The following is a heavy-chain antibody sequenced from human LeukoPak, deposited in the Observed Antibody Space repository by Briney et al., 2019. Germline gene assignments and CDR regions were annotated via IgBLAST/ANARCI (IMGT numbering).Heavy chain of an antibody. Sequence: GGSLRLSCAASGFTFSSYSMNWVRQAPGKGLEWVSYISSSSSTIYYADSVKGRFTISRDNAKNSLYLQMNSLRAEDTAVYYCARDSGDYSLDYWGHGTLVTVSS. CDR3: ARDSGDYSLDY. V-gene: IGHV3-48*01. D-gene: IGHD4-17*01. J-gene: IGHJ4*01. CDR2: ISSSSSTI. CDR1: GFTFSSYS.